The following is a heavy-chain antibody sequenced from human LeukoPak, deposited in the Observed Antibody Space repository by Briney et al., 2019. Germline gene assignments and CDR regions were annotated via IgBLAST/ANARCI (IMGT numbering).Heavy chain of an antibody. V-gene: IGHV3-23*01. CDR1: GFTFSNYA. D-gene: IGHD2-15*01. J-gene: IGHJ4*02. Sequence: GGSLRLSCAASGFTFSNYAMNWVRQAPGKGLEWVSAISGSGGSTYYADSVRGRFTISRDNSKNTLYLQLNSLRAEDTAVYYCARVRRDCSGGSCFSYDYWGQGTLVTVSS. CDR2: ISGSGGST. CDR3: ARVRRDCSGGSCFSYDY.